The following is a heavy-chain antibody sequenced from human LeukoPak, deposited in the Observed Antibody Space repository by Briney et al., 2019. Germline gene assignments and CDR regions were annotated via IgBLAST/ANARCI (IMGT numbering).Heavy chain of an antibody. D-gene: IGHD6-19*01. CDR1: GFTSSSYS. V-gene: IGHV3-21*01. J-gene: IGHJ4*02. CDR3: ARELIAVAGCFDY. Sequence: GGSLRLSCAASGFTSSSYSMNWVRQAPGKGLEWVSSISSSSSYIYYADSVKGRFTISRDNSKNTLYLQMNSLRAEDTAVYYCARELIAVAGCFDYWGQGTLVTVSS. CDR2: ISSSSSYI.